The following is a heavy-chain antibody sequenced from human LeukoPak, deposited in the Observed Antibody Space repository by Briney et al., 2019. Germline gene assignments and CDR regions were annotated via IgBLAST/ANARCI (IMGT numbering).Heavy chain of an antibody. CDR2: INWNGGST. Sequence: PGGSLRLSCAASGFTFDDYGMSWVRQAPGKGLEWFSGINWNGGSTGYADSVKGRFTISRDNAKNFLYLQMHSLRAEGTAVYYCAKDHRAYCGGDCVDFDYWGQGTLVTVSS. D-gene: IGHD2-21*02. CDR3: AKDHRAYCGGDCVDFDY. CDR1: GFTFDDYG. J-gene: IGHJ4*02. V-gene: IGHV3-20*04.